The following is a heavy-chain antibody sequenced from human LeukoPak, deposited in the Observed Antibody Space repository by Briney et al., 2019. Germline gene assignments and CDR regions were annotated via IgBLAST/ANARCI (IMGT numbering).Heavy chain of an antibody. Sequence: QTGGSLRLSCAASGFTFSSYGMHWVRQAPGKGLEWVAVIWYDGSNKYYADSVKGRFTISRDNSKNTLYLQMNSLRAEDTAAYYCAREGRDYDILTGYSAFDYWGQGTLVTVSS. CDR2: IWYDGSNK. J-gene: IGHJ4*02. V-gene: IGHV3-33*01. D-gene: IGHD3-9*01. CDR1: GFTFSSYG. CDR3: AREGRDYDILTGYSAFDY.